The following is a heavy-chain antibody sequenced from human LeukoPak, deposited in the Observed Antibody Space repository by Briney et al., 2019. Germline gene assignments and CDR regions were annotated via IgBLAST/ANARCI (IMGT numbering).Heavy chain of an antibody. CDR2: ISGYNGNT. CDR1: GYTFTSYG. D-gene: IGHD3-22*01. J-gene: IGHJ4*02. V-gene: IGHV1-18*01. Sequence: GASVKVSCKASGYTFTSYGISWVRQAPGQGLEWMGWISGYNGNTNYAENVQGRVTMTRDTSTSTAYMELRSLRSDDTAVYYCARGLYYDTSGYLGTYDAYYFDYWGQGTLVTVSS. CDR3: ARGLYYDTSGYLGTYDAYYFDY.